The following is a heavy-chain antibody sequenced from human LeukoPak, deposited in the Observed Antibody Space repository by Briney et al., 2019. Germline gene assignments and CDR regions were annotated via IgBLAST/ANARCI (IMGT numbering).Heavy chain of an antibody. CDR3: AKDRGYDSSGYYYFDY. J-gene: IGHJ4*02. CDR1: GFTFDDYA. D-gene: IGHD3-22*01. Sequence: GRSLRLSCAASGFTFDDYAMHWVRQAPGKGQEWVSGISWNSGSIGYADSVKGRFTISRDNAKNSLYLQMNSLGAEDTALYYCAKDRGYDSSGYYYFDYWGQGTLVTVSS. V-gene: IGHV3-9*01. CDR2: ISWNSGSI.